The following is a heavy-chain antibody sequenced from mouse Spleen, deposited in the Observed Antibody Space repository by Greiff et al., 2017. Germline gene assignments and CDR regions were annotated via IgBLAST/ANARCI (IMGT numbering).Heavy chain of an antibody. CDR3: TTAYYGNTGWFAY. V-gene: IGHV14-1*01. J-gene: IGHJ3*01. CDR2: IDPEDGDT. CDR1: GFNIKDYY. Sequence: VQLKESGAELVRPGASVKLSCTASGFNIKDYYMHWVKQRPEQGLEWIGRIDPEDGDTEYAPKFQGKATMTADTSSNTAYLQLSSLTSEDTAVYYCTTAYYGNTGWFAYWGQGTLVTVSA. D-gene: IGHD2-10*01.